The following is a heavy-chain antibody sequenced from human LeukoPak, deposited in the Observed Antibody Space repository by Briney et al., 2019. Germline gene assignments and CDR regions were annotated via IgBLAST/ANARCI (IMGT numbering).Heavy chain of an antibody. V-gene: IGHV1-8*01. J-gene: IGHJ3*02. CDR1: GYTFTSYD. Sequence: ASVKVSCKASGYTFTSYDINWVRQATGQGLEWMGWMNPNSGNTGYAQNFQGRVTMTRNTSISTAYMELSSLRAEDTAVYYCAREPTRRNLRTYRSWDAYDIWGQGTTDTVSS. CDR2: MNPNSGNT. D-gene: IGHD4-17*01. CDR3: AREPTRRNLRTYRSWDAYDI.